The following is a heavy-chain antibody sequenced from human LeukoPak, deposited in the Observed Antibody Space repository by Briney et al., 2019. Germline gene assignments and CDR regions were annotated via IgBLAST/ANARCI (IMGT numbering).Heavy chain of an antibody. CDR2: ISWVGGST. D-gene: IGHD6-13*01. V-gene: IGHV3-43*02. CDR3: AKDREAAAGKSLVHGWFDP. J-gene: IGHJ5*02. Sequence: GRCLRLSCAASGFTFDVYAMHWVRQAPGKGLEWVSLISWVGGSTYYADSVKGRFTISRDNSKNSLYLQMNSLRTEDTALYYCAKDREAAAGKSLVHGWFDPWGQGTLVTVSS. CDR1: GFTFDVYA.